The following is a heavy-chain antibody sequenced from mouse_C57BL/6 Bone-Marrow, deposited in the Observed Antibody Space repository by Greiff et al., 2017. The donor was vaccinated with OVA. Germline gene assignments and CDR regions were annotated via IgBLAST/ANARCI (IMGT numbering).Heavy chain of an antibody. CDR3: GRERVYSNYGYFDV. CDR2: ISDGGSYT. V-gene: IGHV5-4*01. Sequence: EVQLVESGGGLVKPGGSLKLSCAASGFTFSSYAMSWVRQTPEKRLEWVATISDGGSYTYYTDNVKGRFTISRDNAKNNLYLQMSHLKSEDTAMYYCGRERVYSNYGYFDVWGTGTTVTVSS. J-gene: IGHJ1*03. CDR1: GFTFSSYA. D-gene: IGHD2-5*01.